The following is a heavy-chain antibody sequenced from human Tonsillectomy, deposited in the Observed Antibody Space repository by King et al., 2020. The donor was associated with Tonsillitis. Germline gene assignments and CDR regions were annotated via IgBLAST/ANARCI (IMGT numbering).Heavy chain of an antibody. CDR2: IKQDGSEK. Sequence: VQLVESGGGLVQPGGSLRLSCAASGFTFSSYWMSWVRQAPGKGLEWVANIKQDGSEKYYVDSVKGRFTISRDNAKNSLYLQMNSLRAEDTAVYYGARGPPIWHEVNWFDPWGQGTLVTVSS. CDR1: GFTFSSYW. D-gene: IGHD2-2*02. CDR3: ARGPPIWHEVNWFDP. J-gene: IGHJ5*02. V-gene: IGHV3-7*03.